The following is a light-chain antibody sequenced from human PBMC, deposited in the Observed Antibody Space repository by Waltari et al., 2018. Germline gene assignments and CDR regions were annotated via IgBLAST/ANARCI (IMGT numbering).Light chain of an antibody. CDR1: QCIRND. CDR3: LQDYNYPWT. J-gene: IGKJ1*01. Sequence: AIQMTQSPTPLSASVGDRVTNTCRASQCIRNDLGWYQQKPGKAPTLLIYAASSLHSGVPSMFSGSVSGTYFTLTISSLQPEDFATYYCLQDYNYPWTFGQGTKVEIK. V-gene: IGKV1-6*01. CDR2: AAS.